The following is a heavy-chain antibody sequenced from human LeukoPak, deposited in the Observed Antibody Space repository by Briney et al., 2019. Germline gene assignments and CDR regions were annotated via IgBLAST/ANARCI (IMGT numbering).Heavy chain of an antibody. CDR3: ARRRTMVRGESDYYYYMDV. Sequence: GESLKISCKASGYSFTSYWIGWVRQMPGKGLEWMGIIYPGDSDTRYSPSFQGQVTISADKSISTAYLQWSSLKASDTAMYYCARRRTMVRGESDYYYYMDVWGKGTTVTISS. CDR1: GYSFTSYW. CDR2: IYPGDSDT. V-gene: IGHV5-51*01. D-gene: IGHD3-10*01. J-gene: IGHJ6*03.